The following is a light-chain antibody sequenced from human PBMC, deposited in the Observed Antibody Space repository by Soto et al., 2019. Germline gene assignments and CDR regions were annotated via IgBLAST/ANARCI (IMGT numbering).Light chain of an antibody. CDR1: QSLNRW. CDR2: DAS. J-gene: IGKJ2*01. CDR3: QQYSSYPYT. V-gene: IGKV1-5*01. Sequence: IQLTQSPSSLSASVGDRVTITCRASQSLNRWLAWYQQKPGKAPNVLIYDASNLESGVPSRFSGGGSGTEFTLTISSLQPDDFATYYCQQYSSYPYTFGQGTKVDIK.